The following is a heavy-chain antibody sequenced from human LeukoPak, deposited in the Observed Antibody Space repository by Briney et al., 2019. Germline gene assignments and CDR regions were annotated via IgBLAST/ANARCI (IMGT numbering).Heavy chain of an antibody. J-gene: IGHJ5*02. Sequence: GGSLRLSCAASGFTFASYAMTWVRQAPGKGLEWVSSISADGSTYYADSVKGRFTISRDNSRDTFSLEMNSLRAEDTALYYCVACSSASCYGDRFDPWGQGTLVTVSS. CDR1: GFTFASYA. CDR3: VACSSASCYGDRFDP. D-gene: IGHD2-2*01. V-gene: IGHV3-23*01. CDR2: ISADGST.